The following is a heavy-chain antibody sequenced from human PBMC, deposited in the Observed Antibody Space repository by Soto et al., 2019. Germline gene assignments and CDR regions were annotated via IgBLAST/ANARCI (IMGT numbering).Heavy chain of an antibody. Sequence: GGSLRLSCSASGFTFSSYAMHWVRQAPGKGLEYVSAISSNGGSTYYADSVKGRFTISRDNSKNTLYLQMSSLRAEDTAVYYCVILEHGYYYGMDVWGQGTTVTVSS. V-gene: IGHV3-64D*08. CDR3: VILEHGYYYGMDV. J-gene: IGHJ6*02. D-gene: IGHD1-1*01. CDR2: ISSNGGST. CDR1: GFTFSSYA.